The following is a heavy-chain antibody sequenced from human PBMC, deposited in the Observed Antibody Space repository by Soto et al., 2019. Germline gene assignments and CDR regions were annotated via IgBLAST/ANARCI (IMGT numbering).Heavy chain of an antibody. CDR1: GGTFSSYT. CDR3: ASEGIELGYPRNYYFDY. J-gene: IGHJ4*02. Sequence: QVQLVQSGAEVKKPGSSVKVSCKASGGTFSSYTISWVRQAPGQGLEWMGRIIPILGIANYAQKFQGRVTITADKSXSXXYMELSSLRSEDTAVYYCASEGIELGYPRNYYFDYWGQGTLVTVSS. V-gene: IGHV1-69*02. D-gene: IGHD5-18*01. CDR2: IIPILGIA.